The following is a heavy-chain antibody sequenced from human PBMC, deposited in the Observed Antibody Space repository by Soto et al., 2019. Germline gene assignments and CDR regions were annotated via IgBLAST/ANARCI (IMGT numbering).Heavy chain of an antibody. J-gene: IGHJ4*02. CDR2: INHSGST. Sequence: SETLSLTCAVYGGSFSGYYWSWIRQPPGKGLEWIGEINHSGSTNYNPSLKSRVTISVDTSKNQFSLKLSSVTAADTAVYYCASRLSGYYGWGQGTLVTVSS. CDR1: GGSFSGYY. D-gene: IGHD3-3*01. CDR3: ASRLSGYYG. V-gene: IGHV4-34*01.